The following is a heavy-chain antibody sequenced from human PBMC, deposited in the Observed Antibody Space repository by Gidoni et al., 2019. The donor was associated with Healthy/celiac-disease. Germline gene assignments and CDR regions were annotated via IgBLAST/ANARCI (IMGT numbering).Heavy chain of an antibody. V-gene: IGHV4-31*03. CDR1: GGSISRGGYS. D-gene: IGHD3-10*01. Sequence: QVQLQESGPGLVKPSQTLSLTCTVPGGSISRGGYSWSWIRQHPGKGLEWIGYIYYSGSTYYNPALKSRVTISVDTSKNQFSLKLSSVTAADTAVYYCARDVRGNYYGSGSYYKLYAFDIWGQGTMVTVSS. CDR3: ARDVRGNYYGSGSYYKLYAFDI. J-gene: IGHJ3*02. CDR2: IYYSGST.